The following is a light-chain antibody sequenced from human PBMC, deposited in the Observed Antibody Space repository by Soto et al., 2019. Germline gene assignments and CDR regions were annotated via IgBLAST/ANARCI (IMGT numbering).Light chain of an antibody. J-gene: IGLJ2*01. Sequence: QSALTQPASVSGSPGQSITISCTGTSSDVGGYNYVSWYQQHPGKAPKLMIYEVSNRPSEVSNRFSGSKSGNTASLTISGVQDEDEGNYYCSSYTIGSTLVVFGGGTKLTVL. CDR1: SSDVGGYNY. CDR2: EVS. CDR3: SSYTIGSTLVV. V-gene: IGLV2-14*01.